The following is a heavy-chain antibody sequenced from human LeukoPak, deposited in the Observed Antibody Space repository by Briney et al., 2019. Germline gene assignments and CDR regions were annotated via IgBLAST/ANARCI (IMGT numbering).Heavy chain of an antibody. D-gene: IGHD5-12*01. J-gene: IGHJ4*02. CDR2: IYYSGST. Sequence: SETLSLTCTVSGGSISSGGYYWSWIRQPPGKGLEWIGYIYYSGSTYYNPSLKSRVTISVDTSKNQFSLKLSSVTAADTAVYYCARGSGYDGHYDYWGQGTLVTVSS. V-gene: IGHV4-30-4*08. CDR3: ARGSGYDGHYDY. CDR1: GGSISSGGYY.